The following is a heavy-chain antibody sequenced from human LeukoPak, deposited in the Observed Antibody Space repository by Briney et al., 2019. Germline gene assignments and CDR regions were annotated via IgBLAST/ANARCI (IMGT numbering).Heavy chain of an antibody. V-gene: IGHV4-30-2*01. CDR1: GGSISSGGYS. Sequence: KTSETLSLTCAVSGGSISSGGYSWSWIRQPPGKGLEWIGYIYHSGSTYYNPSLKSRVTISVDRSKNQFSLKLSSVTAADTAVYHCARAQLIPYYFDYWGQGTLVTLSS. CDR2: IYHSGST. CDR3: ARAQLIPYYFDY. D-gene: IGHD1-1*01. J-gene: IGHJ4*02.